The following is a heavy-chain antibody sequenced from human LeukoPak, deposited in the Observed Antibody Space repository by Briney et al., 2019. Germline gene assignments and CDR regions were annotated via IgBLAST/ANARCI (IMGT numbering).Heavy chain of an antibody. Sequence: GGALRLSCAASGFTFSRYAMSWVRQAPGKGLDGVSGISGSGGSTYYADSVKGRFTISRDNSKNTLYLQMNSLRAEATAVYYCAKDRESYPLDAFDIWGQGTMVTVSS. J-gene: IGHJ3*02. CDR3: AKDRESYPLDAFDI. D-gene: IGHD1-26*01. CDR1: GFTFSRYA. V-gene: IGHV3-23*01. CDR2: ISGSGGST.